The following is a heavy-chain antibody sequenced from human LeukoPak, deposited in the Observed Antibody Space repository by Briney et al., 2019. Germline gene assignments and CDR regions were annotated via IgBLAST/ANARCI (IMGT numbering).Heavy chain of an antibody. D-gene: IGHD6-19*01. CDR1: GFTFSSYA. CDR2: ISGSGGST. Sequence: GGSLRLSCAASGFTFSSYAMSWVRQAPGKGLEWVSAISGSGGSTYYADSVKGRFTISRDNAKNTLYLQMNSLRAEDTAVYYCARDFRGAGIGYYYYYMDVWGKGTTVTVSS. CDR3: ARDFRGAGIGYYYYYMDV. J-gene: IGHJ6*03. V-gene: IGHV3-23*01.